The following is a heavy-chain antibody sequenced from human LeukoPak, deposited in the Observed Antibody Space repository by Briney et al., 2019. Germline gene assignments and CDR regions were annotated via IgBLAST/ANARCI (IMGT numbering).Heavy chain of an antibody. V-gene: IGHV3-23*01. CDR2: IPASGGST. Sequence: GGSLRLSCAASGFTFSSNVMIWVRQAPGKGLEWVSSIPASGGSTYYADSVKGRFTISRDNSKNSLYLQMNSLRAEDTAIYYCAKESSGGWYFDYWGQGTLVTVSS. CDR3: AKESSGGWYFDY. J-gene: IGHJ4*02. D-gene: IGHD6-19*01. CDR1: GFTFSSNV.